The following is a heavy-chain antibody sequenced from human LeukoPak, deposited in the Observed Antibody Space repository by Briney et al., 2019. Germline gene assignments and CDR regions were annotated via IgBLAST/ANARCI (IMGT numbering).Heavy chain of an antibody. Sequence: GGSLRLSCAASGFTFDDYAMHWVRQAPGKGLEWVSSISWNGGSIGYADSVKGRFTISRDNAKNSLYLQMNSLRAEDTALYYCAKGSCSSTNCYTDYWGQGALVTVSS. CDR1: GFTFDDYA. D-gene: IGHD2-2*02. CDR2: ISWNGGSI. V-gene: IGHV3-9*01. J-gene: IGHJ4*02. CDR3: AKGSCSSTNCYTDY.